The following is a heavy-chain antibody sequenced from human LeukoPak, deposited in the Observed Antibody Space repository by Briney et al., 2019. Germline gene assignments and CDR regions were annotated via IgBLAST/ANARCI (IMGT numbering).Heavy chain of an antibody. D-gene: IGHD2-21*02. Sequence: ASVKVSCKASGYTFTGYYMHWVRQAPGQGLEWMGWINPNGGGTNYAQKFQGRVTMTRDTSISTAYMELSRLRSDDTAVYYCARVSTSGNSGNFDYWGQGTLVTVSS. V-gene: IGHV1-2*02. J-gene: IGHJ4*02. CDR1: GYTFTGYY. CDR2: INPNGGGT. CDR3: ARVSTSGNSGNFDY.